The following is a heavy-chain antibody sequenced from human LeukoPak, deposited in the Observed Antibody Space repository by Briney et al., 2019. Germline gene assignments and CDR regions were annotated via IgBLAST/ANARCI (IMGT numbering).Heavy chain of an antibody. D-gene: IGHD4-11*01. J-gene: IGHJ6*02. V-gene: IGHV4-39*01. CDR3: ARSPLGNDYSFYYYYGMDV. CDR1: GGSISSSSYY. CDR2: IYYSGST. Sequence: SETLSLTCTVSGGSISSSSYYWGWIRQPPGKGLEWIGSIYYSGSTYYNPSLKSRVTISVDTSKNQFSLKLSSVTAADTAVYYCARSPLGNDYSFYYYYGMDVWGQGTTVTVSS.